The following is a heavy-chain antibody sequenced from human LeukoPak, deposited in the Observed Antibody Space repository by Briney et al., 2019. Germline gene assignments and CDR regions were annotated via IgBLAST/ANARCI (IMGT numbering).Heavy chain of an antibody. CDR3: ARDREWEVFDY. D-gene: IGHD1-26*01. CDR2: ISGSHTYI. J-gene: IGHJ4*02. Sequence: GGSLRLSCAASEFTFSMYGMNWVRQAPGKGLEWVSSISGSHTYIAYADSVKGGFTISRDNAKNSLYLQMNSLRADDTAVYYCARDREWEVFDYWGQGTLVTVSS. CDR1: EFTFSMYG. V-gene: IGHV3-21*01.